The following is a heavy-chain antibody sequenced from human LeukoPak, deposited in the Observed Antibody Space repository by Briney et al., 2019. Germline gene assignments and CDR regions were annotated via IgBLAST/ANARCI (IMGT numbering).Heavy chain of an antibody. V-gene: IGHV1-2*04. CDR3: ARGWFGELLLFDY. Sequence: ASVKVSCKASGYTFTGYYMHWVRQAPGQGLEWMGWINPNSGGTNYAQKFQGWVTMTRDTSISTAYMELSRLRSDDTAVYYCARGWFGELLLFDYWGQGTLVTVSS. D-gene: IGHD3-10*01. CDR2: INPNSGGT. CDR1: GYTFTGYY. J-gene: IGHJ4*02.